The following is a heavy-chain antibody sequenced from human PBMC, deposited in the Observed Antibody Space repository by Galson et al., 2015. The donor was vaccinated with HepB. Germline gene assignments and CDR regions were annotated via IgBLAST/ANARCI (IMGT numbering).Heavy chain of an antibody. J-gene: IGHJ4*02. CDR2: IIPILGIA. CDR1: GGTFSSYA. D-gene: IGHD6-13*01. CDR3: ARVYSSSWYYFDY. V-gene: IGHV1-69*04. Sequence: SVKVSCKASGGTFSSYAISWVRQAPGQGLEWMGRIIPILGIANYAQKFQGRVTITADKSTSTAYMELSSLRSEDTAVYYCARVYSSSWYYFDYWGQGTLVTVSS.